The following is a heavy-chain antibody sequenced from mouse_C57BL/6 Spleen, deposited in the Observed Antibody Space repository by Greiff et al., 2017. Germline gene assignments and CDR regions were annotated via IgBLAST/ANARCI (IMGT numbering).Heavy chain of an antibody. CDR1: GYTFTDYY. CDR3: ARSHYYGSSTGYFDY. Sequence: QVQLQQSGAELVRPGASVKLSCKASGYTFTDYYINWVKQRPGQGLEWIARIYPGSGNTYYNEKFKGKATLTAEKSSSTAYMQLSSLTSEDSAVYFCARSHYYGSSTGYFDYWGQGTTLTVSS. V-gene: IGHV1-76*01. J-gene: IGHJ2*01. D-gene: IGHD1-1*01. CDR2: IYPGSGNT.